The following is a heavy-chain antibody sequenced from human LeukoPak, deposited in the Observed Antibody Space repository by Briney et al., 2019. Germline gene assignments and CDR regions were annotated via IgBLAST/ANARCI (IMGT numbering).Heavy chain of an antibody. CDR1: GVSMSSYY. CDR2: LYHSGSA. V-gene: IGHV4-59*08. Sequence: PSETLSLTCTVSGVSMSSYYWSWIRQPPGKGLEWIGYLYHSGSANYNPSLKSRVTISVDTSKNQFSLRLSSVTAADTAVYYCATPFTSGYSYGSGGYYYYGMDVWGQGTTVTVSS. CDR3: ATPFTSGYSYGSGGYYYYGMDV. J-gene: IGHJ6*02. D-gene: IGHD5-18*01.